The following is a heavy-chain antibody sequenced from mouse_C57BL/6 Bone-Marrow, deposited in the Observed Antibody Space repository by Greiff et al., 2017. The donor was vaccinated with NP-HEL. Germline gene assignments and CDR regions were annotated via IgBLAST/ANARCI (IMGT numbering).Heavy chain of an antibody. CDR1: GFTFSSYG. V-gene: IGHV5-6*01. D-gene: IGHD1-1*01. Sequence: EVKVVESGGDLVKPGGSLKLSCAASGFTFSSYGMSWVRQTPDKRLEWVATISSGGSYTYYPDSVKGRITISRDNAKNTLYLQMRSLKSEDTAMYYWAIYYYGRSYYWGQGTTLTVSS. J-gene: IGHJ2*01. CDR2: ISSGGSYT. CDR3: AIYYYGRSYY.